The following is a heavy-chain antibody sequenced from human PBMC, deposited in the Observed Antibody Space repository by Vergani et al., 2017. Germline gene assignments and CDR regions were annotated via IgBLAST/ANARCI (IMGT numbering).Heavy chain of an antibody. CDR3: AREXCSSTSCYPYWFDP. V-gene: IGHV1-69*01. CDR1: GGTFSSYA. Sequence: QVQLVQSGAEVKKPGSSVKVSCKASGGTFSSYAISWVRQAPGQGLEWMGGIIPIFGTANYAQKFQGRVTITADDSTSTAYMELSSLRSEDTAVYYCAREXCSSTSCYPYWFDPWGQGTLVTVSS. D-gene: IGHD2-2*01. CDR2: IIPIFGTA. J-gene: IGHJ5*02.